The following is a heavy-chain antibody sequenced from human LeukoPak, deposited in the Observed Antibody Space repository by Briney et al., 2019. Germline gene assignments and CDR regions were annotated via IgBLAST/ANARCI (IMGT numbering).Heavy chain of an antibody. CDR3: ARDRDGYNSFDY. V-gene: IGHV3-74*01. CDR2: INSDGSST. J-gene: IGHJ4*02. Sequence: PGGSLRLSCAASGFTFSSYWMHRVRQAPGKGLMWVSRINSDGSSTSYADSVKGRFTISRDNAKNTLYLQMNSLRAEDTAVYYCARDRDGYNSFDYWGQGTLVTVSS. CDR1: GFTFSSYW. D-gene: IGHD5-24*01.